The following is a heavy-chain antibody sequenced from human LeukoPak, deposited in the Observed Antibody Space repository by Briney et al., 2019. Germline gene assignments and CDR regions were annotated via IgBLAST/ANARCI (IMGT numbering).Heavy chain of an antibody. Sequence: VKVSCKASGGTFSSYAISWVRQAPGQGLEWMGRIIPILGIANYAQKFQGRVTITADKSTSTAYMELSSLRSEDTAVYYCARGPIAARPKAQKNYYGMDVWGQGTTVTVSS. J-gene: IGHJ6*02. CDR3: ARGPIAARPKAQKNYYGMDV. CDR2: IIPILGIA. V-gene: IGHV1-69*10. D-gene: IGHD6-6*01. CDR1: GGTFSSYA.